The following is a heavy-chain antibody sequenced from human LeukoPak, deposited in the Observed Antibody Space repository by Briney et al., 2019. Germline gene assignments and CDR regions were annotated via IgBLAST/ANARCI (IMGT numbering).Heavy chain of an antibody. CDR3: TTGGRYDDDDYVSDY. CDR1: GFTFSDAW. CDR2: IQSRNYGGST. J-gene: IGHJ4*02. Sequence: NSGGSLRLSCAASGFTFSDAWMSWVRQAPGKGLEWVGRIQSRNYGGSTDYAAPVKGRFTISRDDSKNMVYLQMNSLRTDDTGVYFCTTGGRYDDDDYVSDYWGQGTLVTVSS. D-gene: IGHD4-17*01. V-gene: IGHV3-15*01.